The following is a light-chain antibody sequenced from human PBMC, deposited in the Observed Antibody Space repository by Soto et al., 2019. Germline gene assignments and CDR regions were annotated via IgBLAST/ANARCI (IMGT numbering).Light chain of an antibody. CDR1: SSNIENNY. J-gene: IGLJ3*02. CDR3: GTWDTTLSGGV. Sequence: QAVVTQPPSVSAAPGQKVTIYCSGSSSNIENNYVAWYQQVPGTAPRLLIYDTDKRPSGIPDRFSGSKSGTSATLGITGLQTGDEADYYCGTWDTTLSGGVFGGGTKLTVL. CDR2: DTD. V-gene: IGLV1-51*01.